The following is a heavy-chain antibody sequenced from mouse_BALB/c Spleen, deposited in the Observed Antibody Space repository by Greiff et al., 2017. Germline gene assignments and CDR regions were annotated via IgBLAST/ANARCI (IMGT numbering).Heavy chain of an antibody. D-gene: IGHD1-1*01. V-gene: IGHV3-6*02. Sequence: EVQLQQSGPGLVKPSQSLSLTCSVTGYSITSGYYWNWIRQFPGNKLEWMGYISYDGSNNYNPSLKNRISITRDTSKNQFFLKLNSVTTEDTATYYCAREGITGYFDYWGQGTTLTVSS. CDR1: GYSITSGYY. CDR2: ISYDGSN. J-gene: IGHJ2*01. CDR3: AREGITGYFDY.